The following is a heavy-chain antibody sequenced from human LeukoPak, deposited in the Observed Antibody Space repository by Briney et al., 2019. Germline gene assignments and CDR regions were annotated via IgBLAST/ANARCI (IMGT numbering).Heavy chain of an antibody. CDR3: ARGTSLNWFDP. J-gene: IGHJ5*02. V-gene: IGHV4-31*03. CDR2: IYYSGST. CDR1: GGSISSGGYS. Sequence: PSETLSLTCTVSGGSISSGGYSWSWIRQHPGKGLEWIGYIYYSGSTYYNPSLKSRVTISVDTSKNQFSLKLSSVTAADTAVYYCARGTSLNWFDPWGQGTLVTVSS.